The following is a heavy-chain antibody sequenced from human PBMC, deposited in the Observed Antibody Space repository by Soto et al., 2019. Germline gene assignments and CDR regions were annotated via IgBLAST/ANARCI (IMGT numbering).Heavy chain of an antibody. D-gene: IGHD3-3*01. J-gene: IGHJ1*01. Sequence: PGGSLRLSCAASGFTVSSNYMSWVRQAPGKGLEWVSVIYSGGSTYYADSVKGRFTISRDNSKNTLYLQMNSLRAEDTAVYYCAKDSPTLRFLEWLPSEYFQHWGQGTLVTVSS. CDR1: GFTVSSNY. CDR2: IYSGGST. V-gene: IGHV3-53*01. CDR3: AKDSPTLRFLEWLPSEYFQH.